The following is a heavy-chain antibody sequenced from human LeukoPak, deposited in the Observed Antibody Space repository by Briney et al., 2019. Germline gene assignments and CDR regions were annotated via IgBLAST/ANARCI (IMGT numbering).Heavy chain of an antibody. D-gene: IGHD3-22*01. CDR3: ASGSRNYYDSSGTYYFDY. V-gene: IGHV1-69*05. CDR2: IIAIFGTA. J-gene: IGHJ4*02. CDR1: GGTFSSYA. Sequence: SVKVSCKASGGTFSSYAISWVRQAPGQGLEWMGRIIAIFGTANYAQKFQGRVTITTDESTSTAYMELSSLRSEDTAVYYCASGSRNYYDSSGTYYFDYWGQGTLVTVSS.